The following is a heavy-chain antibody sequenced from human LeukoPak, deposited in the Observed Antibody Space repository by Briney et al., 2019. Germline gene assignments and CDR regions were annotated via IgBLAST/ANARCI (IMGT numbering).Heavy chain of an antibody. Sequence: GGSPRLSCAASGFTFSSYWMHWVRQAPGKGLVWVSRINSDGSSTSYADSVKGRFTISRDNAKNTLYLQMNGLRAEDTALYYCARDGKRGYSYGYTDYWGQGTLVTVSS. D-gene: IGHD5-18*01. V-gene: IGHV3-74*01. CDR2: INSDGSST. J-gene: IGHJ4*02. CDR1: GFTFSSYW. CDR3: ARDGKRGYSYGYTDY.